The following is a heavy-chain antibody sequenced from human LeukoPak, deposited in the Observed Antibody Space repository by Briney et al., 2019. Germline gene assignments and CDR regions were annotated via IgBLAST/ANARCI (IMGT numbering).Heavy chain of an antibody. Sequence: PSETLSLTCTVSGGSISGYYWSWIRQPPGKGLEWIGYIYYSGGNNYNPSLKSRFTISLDTSKNQFSQKLSSVTAADTAVYYCARYYYQAFDIWGQGTMITVSS. CDR2: IYYSGGN. CDR1: GGSISGYY. CDR3: ARYYYQAFDI. J-gene: IGHJ3*02. D-gene: IGHD3-10*01. V-gene: IGHV4-59*01.